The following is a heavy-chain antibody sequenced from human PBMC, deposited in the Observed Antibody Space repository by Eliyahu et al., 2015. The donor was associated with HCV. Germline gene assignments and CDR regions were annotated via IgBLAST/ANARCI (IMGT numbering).Heavy chain of an antibody. CDR2: ISATGGGT. CDR3: TKATTVTPNDAFDI. CDR1: GFTFSNFA. J-gene: IGHJ3*02. V-gene: IGHV3-23*01. D-gene: IGHD4-17*01. Sequence: EVQLLESGGGLVQPGGSLRVSCVASGFTFSNFAMXWVRQAPGKGLEWVSGISATGGGTYYADSVKGRFTISRDNSKNTLYVQMNSLRGEDTAIYYCTKATTVTPNDAFDIWGQGTMVTVSS.